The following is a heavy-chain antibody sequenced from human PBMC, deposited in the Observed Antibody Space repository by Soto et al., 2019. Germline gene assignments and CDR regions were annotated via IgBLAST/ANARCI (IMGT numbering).Heavy chain of an antibody. CDR1: GGSFSGYY. D-gene: IGHD6-19*01. J-gene: IGHJ4*02. V-gene: IGHV4-34*01. Sequence: SETLSLTCAVYGGSFSGYYWSWIRQPPGKGLEWIGEINHSGSTNYNPSLKSRVTISVDTSKNQFSLKLSSVTAADTAVYYCARGYLDAPIAVAGYDYWGQGTLVTVSS. CDR2: INHSGST. CDR3: ARGYLDAPIAVAGYDY.